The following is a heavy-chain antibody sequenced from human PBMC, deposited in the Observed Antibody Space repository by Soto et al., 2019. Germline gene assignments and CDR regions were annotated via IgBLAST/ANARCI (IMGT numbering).Heavy chain of an antibody. CDR3: ARAHIVVVPAAIRYYYYGMDV. D-gene: IGHD2-2*02. J-gene: IGHJ6*02. CDR2: IIPIFGTA. Sequence: QVQPVQSGAEVKKPGSSVKVSCKASGGTFSSYAISWVRQAPGQGLEWMGGIIPIFGTANYAQKFQGRVTITADESTSTAYMELSSLRSEDTAVYYCARAHIVVVPAAIRYYYYGMDVWGQGTTVTVSS. V-gene: IGHV1-69*01. CDR1: GGTFSSYA.